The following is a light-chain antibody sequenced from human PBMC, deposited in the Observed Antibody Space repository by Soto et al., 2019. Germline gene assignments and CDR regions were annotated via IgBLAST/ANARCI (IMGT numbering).Light chain of an antibody. CDR1: QSVSNN. V-gene: IGKV3-15*01. CDR3: QQYNDWWT. J-gene: IGKJ1*01. CDR2: GAS. Sequence: EIVMTQSPATLSVSPGESATLSCRASQSVSNNLTWYQQKPGQPPRLLIYGASTRATGVPGRFSGSGSGTEFTLTNSSLQSEDFAVYYCQQYNDWWTFGQGTKVEIK.